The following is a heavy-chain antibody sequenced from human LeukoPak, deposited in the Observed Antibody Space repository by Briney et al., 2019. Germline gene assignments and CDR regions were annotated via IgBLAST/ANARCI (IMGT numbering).Heavy chain of an antibody. CDR2: ICYSGST. V-gene: IGHV4-31*03. D-gene: IGHD3-10*01. CDR1: GGSISSGGYY. Sequence: SQTLSLTCTVSGGSISSGGYYWSWIRQHPGKGLEWIGYICYSGSTYYNPSLKSRVTISVDTSKNQFSLKLSSVTAADTAVYYCARVYADYYGSGSYYDYWGQGTLVTVSS. J-gene: IGHJ4*02. CDR3: ARVYADYYGSGSYYDY.